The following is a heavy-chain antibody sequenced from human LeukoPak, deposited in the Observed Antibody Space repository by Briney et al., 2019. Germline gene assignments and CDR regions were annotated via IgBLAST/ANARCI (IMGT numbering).Heavy chain of an antibody. CDR2: IRYDGSNK. CDR1: GFTFSSYG. J-gene: IGHJ4*02. Sequence: PGGSLRLSCAVSGFTFSSYGMHWVRQAPGKGLEWVAVIRYDGSNKYYADSVKGRFTISRDNSKNTLYLQMNSLRAEDTAVYYCARDRASNLEYWGQGTLVTVSS. V-gene: IGHV3-33*01. CDR3: ARDRASNLEY. D-gene: IGHD4-4*01.